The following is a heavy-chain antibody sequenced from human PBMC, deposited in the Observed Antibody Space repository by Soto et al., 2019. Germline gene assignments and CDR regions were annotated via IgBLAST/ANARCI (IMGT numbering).Heavy chain of an antibody. CDR2: IYYSGST. D-gene: IGHD6-13*01. Sequence: SETLSLTCTVSGGSISSSSYYWGWIRQPPGKGLEWIGSIYYSGSTYYNPSLKSRVTISVDTSKNQFSLKLSSVTAADTAVYYCARVGGAAEDLSFDYWGQGTLVTVSS. CDR1: GGSISSSSYY. CDR3: ARVGGAAEDLSFDY. V-gene: IGHV4-39*01. J-gene: IGHJ4*02.